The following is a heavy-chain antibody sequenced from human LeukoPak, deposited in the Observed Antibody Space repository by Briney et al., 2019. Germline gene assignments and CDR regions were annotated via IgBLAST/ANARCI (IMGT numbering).Heavy chain of an antibody. J-gene: IGHJ4*02. D-gene: IGHD6-19*01. CDR1: GFTFSSYA. CDR2: IFGSGGST. Sequence: GGSLRLSCAASGFTFSSYATYWVRQAPGKGLEWVSGIFGSGGSTHYADSVKGRLTISRDNSKNTVYLQMNSLRAEDTAVYYCAKTTTGYSSGRFPGWPVDYWGQGTLVTVSS. V-gene: IGHV3-23*01. CDR3: AKTTTGYSSGRFPGWPVDY.